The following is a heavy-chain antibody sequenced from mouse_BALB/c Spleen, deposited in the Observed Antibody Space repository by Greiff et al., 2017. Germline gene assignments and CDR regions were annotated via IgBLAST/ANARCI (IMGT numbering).Heavy chain of an antibody. V-gene: IGHV5-17*02. D-gene: IGHD2-1*01. Sequence: EVQVVESGGGLVQPGGSRKLSCAASGFTFSSFGMHWVRQAPEKGLEWVAYISSGSSTIYYADTVKGRFTISRDNPKNTLFLQMTSLRSEDTAMYYCARNLPFFDYWGQGTTLTVSS. CDR2: ISSGSSTI. CDR1: GFTFSSFG. CDR3: ARNLPFFDY. J-gene: IGHJ2*01.